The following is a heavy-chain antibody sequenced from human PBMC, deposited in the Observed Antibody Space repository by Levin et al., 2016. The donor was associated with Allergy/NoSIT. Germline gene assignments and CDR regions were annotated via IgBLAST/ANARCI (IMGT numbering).Heavy chain of an antibody. Sequence: GGSLRLSCAASGFTFSSYWMSWVRQAPGKGLEWVANIKQDGSEEFYLDSVKGRFPISRDNAKNSLYLQLNSLRAEDTAVYYCARVKSGYDYEYYFDYWGQGALVTVSS. CDR1: GFTFSSYW. CDR2: IKQDGSEE. D-gene: IGHD5-12*01. CDR3: ARVKSGYDYEYYFDY. J-gene: IGHJ4*02. V-gene: IGHV3-7*01.